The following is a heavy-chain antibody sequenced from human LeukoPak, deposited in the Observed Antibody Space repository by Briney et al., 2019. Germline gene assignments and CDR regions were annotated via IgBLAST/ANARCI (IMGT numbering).Heavy chain of an antibody. Sequence: PSQTLSLTCTVSGGSITSDEFYWSWIRQPPGKGLEWIGYIFNSESTHYNPSLKSRVTMSGDTSKNQFSLKLNSVTAADTAVYCCARGGPPPFDYWGQGALVTVSS. CDR1: GGSITSDEFY. CDR2: IFNSEST. D-gene: IGHD3-16*01. J-gene: IGHJ4*02. CDR3: ARGGPPPFDY. V-gene: IGHV4-30-4*01.